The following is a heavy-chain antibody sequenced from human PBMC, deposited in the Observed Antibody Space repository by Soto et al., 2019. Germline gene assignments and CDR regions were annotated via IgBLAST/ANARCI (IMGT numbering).Heavy chain of an antibody. CDR1: GGSISSYY. CDR3: ARVYCGGDCYSYYFDY. V-gene: IGHV4-59*01. J-gene: IGHJ4*02. CDR2: IYYSGST. D-gene: IGHD2-21*02. Sequence: SETLSLTCTVSGGSISSYYWSWIRQPPGKGLEWIGYIYYSGSTNYNPSLKSRVTISVGTSKNQFSLKLSSVTAADTAVYYCARVYCGGDCYSYYFDYWGQGTLVTVSS.